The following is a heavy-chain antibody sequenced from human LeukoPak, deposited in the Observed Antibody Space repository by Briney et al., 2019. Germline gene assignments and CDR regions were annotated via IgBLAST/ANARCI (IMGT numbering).Heavy chain of an antibody. D-gene: IGHD6-19*01. J-gene: IGHJ3*02. CDR2: ISGDGGST. CDR3: ANGWAGGYYDAFDI. CDR1: GFTFDDYA. V-gene: IGHV3-43*02. Sequence: GGSLRLSCAASGFTFDDYAMHWVRQTPGKGLEWVSLISGDGGSTYYADSVKGRFTISRDNSKNSLYLQMNSLRTEDTALYYCANGWAGGYYDAFDIWGQGTVVTVSS.